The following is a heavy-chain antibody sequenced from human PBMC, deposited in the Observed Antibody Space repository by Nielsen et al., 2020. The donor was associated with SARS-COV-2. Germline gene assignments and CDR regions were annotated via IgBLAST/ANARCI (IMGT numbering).Heavy chain of an antibody. Sequence: ASVKVSCKASGYTFTSYGISWVRQAPGQGLERMGWISAYNGNTNYAQKLQGRVTMTTDTSTSTAYMELRSLRSDDTAVYYCARDEQQLGPFDYWGQGTLVTVSS. J-gene: IGHJ4*02. CDR3: ARDEQQLGPFDY. CDR1: GYTFTSYG. V-gene: IGHV1-18*01. D-gene: IGHD6-13*01. CDR2: ISAYNGNT.